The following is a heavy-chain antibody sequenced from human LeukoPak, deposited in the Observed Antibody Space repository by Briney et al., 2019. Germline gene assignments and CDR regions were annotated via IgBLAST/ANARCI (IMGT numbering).Heavy chain of an antibody. CDR3: AKEHDLWHEEGNWFDP. CDR1: GFTFSSYG. D-gene: IGHD3-3*01. J-gene: IGHJ5*02. V-gene: IGHV3-23*01. CDR2: ISGSGGST. Sequence: GGSLRLSCAASGFTFSSYGMSWVRQAPGKGLEWVSAISGSGGSTYYADSVKGRFTISRDNSKNTLYLQLNRLRVEDTAVYYCAKEHDLWHEEGNWFDPWGQGTLVTASS.